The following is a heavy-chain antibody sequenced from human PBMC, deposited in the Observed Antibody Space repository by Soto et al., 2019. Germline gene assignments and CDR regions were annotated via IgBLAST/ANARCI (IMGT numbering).Heavy chain of an antibody. D-gene: IGHD2-8*01. J-gene: IGHJ4*02. CDR3: AKNGLDNSPSAIDS. Sequence: PGGSLRLSCAASGFTFRNNVLSWVRQAPGKGLDWVSGITGSGRDTYYADSVKGRFTISRDNSKNKVILQLNSLSAEDTALYYCAKNGLDNSPSAIDSWGPGTLVTVSS. CDR1: GFTFRNNV. V-gene: IGHV3-23*01. CDR2: ITGSGRDT.